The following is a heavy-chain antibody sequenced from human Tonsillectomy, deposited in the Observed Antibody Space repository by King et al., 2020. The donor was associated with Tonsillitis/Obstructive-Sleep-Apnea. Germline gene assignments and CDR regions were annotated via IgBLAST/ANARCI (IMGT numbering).Heavy chain of an antibody. Sequence: VQLVESGGGLVQPGGSLKLSCAASGFSFSGSAMHWVRQASGKGLEWVGRIRSKTNNYATAYAASVKGRFTISRDDSKNTAYLQMNSLKTEGTAVYYCTRLRDDCWSGSPTDYNWFDPWGQGTRVTVSS. CDR3: TRLRDDCWSGSPTDYNWFDP. CDR2: IRSKTNNYAT. CDR1: GFSFSGSA. D-gene: IGHD3-3*01. V-gene: IGHV3-73*01. J-gene: IGHJ5*02.